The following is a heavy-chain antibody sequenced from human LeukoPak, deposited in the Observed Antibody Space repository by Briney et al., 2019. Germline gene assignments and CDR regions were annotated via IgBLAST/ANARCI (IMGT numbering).Heavy chain of an antibody. J-gene: IGHJ4*02. V-gene: IGHV1-2*06. Sequence: ASVEVSCKASGYTFTGYYMHWVRQAPGQGLEWMGRINPNSGGTNYAQKFQGRVTMTRDTSISTAYMELSRLRSDDTAVYYCARERVVRGSFDYWGQGTLVTVSS. CDR2: INPNSGGT. CDR3: ARERVVRGSFDY. D-gene: IGHD3-10*01. CDR1: GYTFTGYY.